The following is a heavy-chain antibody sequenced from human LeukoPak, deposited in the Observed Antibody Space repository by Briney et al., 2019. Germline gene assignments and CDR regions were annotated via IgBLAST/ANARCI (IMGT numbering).Heavy chain of an antibody. CDR3: ARDAYYDSSDLMDV. CDR1: GGSISSSSYY. CDR2: IYYSGST. D-gene: IGHD3-22*01. V-gene: IGHV4-39*02. Sequence: SETLSLTCTVSGGSISSSSYYWGRIRQPPGKGLEWIGSIYYSGSTYYNPSLKSRVTISVDTSKNQFSLKLSSVTAADTAVYYCARDAYYDSSDLMDVWGKGTTVTVSS. J-gene: IGHJ6*04.